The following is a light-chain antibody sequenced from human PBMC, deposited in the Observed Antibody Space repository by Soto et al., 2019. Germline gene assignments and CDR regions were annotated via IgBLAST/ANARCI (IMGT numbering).Light chain of an antibody. J-gene: IGLJ3*02. V-gene: IGLV2-14*01. Sequence: QSALTQPASVSGSPGQTITISCTGTSSDVGDYNYVSWYQQHPGKAPKLIIYDVTKRPSGISNRFSGSKSANTASLTISGVQGEDEDDCFCNSYRSTTASCVFGGGTKLTVL. CDR2: DVT. CDR3: NSYRSTTASCV. CDR1: SSDVGDYNY.